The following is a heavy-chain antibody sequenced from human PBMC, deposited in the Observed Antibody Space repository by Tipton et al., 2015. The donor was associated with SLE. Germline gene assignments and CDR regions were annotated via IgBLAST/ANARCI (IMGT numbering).Heavy chain of an antibody. CDR3: ARHLGRISSSWYARRGHYFDY. Sequence: TLSLTCTVSSGSIRSGSYLWGWIRQPQGKGLEWIGGIYDSGSTFYNPSLTSRVTVSVDTSKDQFSLKLSSVTAADTAVYYCARHLGRISSSWYARRGHYFDYWGQGTLVTVSS. J-gene: IGHJ4*02. D-gene: IGHD6-13*01. CDR2: IYDSGST. CDR1: SGSIRSGSYL. V-gene: IGHV4-39*01.